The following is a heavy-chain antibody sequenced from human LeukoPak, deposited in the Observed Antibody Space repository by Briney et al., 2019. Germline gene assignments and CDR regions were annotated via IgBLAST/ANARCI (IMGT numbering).Heavy chain of an antibody. CDR2: MNPNSGNT. Sequence: ASVKVSCKASGYTFTSYDINWVRQATGQGLEWRGWMNPNSGNTGYAQKFQGRVTMTRNTSISTAYMELSSLRSEDTAVYYCARFNGRGVSNDYWGQGTLVTVSS. CDR1: GYTFTSYD. CDR3: ARFNGRGVSNDY. V-gene: IGHV1-8*01. D-gene: IGHD3-10*01. J-gene: IGHJ4*02.